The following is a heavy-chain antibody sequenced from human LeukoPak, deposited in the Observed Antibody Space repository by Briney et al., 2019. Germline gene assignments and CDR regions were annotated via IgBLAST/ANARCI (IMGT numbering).Heavy chain of an antibody. J-gene: IGHJ5*02. CDR2: MNPNSGNT. CDR3: ARVVYYDYVWGSYRYTNWFDP. Sequence: ASVTVSCKASGYTFTSYDINWVRQATGQGLEWMGWMNPNSGNTGYAQKFQGRVTMTRNTSISTAYMELSSLRSEDTAVYYCARVVYYDYVWGSYRYTNWFDPWGQGTLVTVSS. V-gene: IGHV1-8*01. D-gene: IGHD3-16*02. CDR1: GYTFTSYD.